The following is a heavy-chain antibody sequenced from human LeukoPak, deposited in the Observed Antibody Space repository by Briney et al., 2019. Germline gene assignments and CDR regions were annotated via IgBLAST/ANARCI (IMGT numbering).Heavy chain of an antibody. J-gene: IGHJ4*02. V-gene: IGHV3-48*02. Sequence: GGSLRLSCVASGFTFSGYNMNWVRQAPGKSLEWVSYTSSTGNTIYYADSVKGRFTISRDNTENSLYLRMTSLRDDDTAVYYCGRGEADSSSRYVGDLLDYWGEGTLVTVSS. CDR1: GFTFSGYN. CDR2: TSSTGNTI. D-gene: IGHD6-13*01. CDR3: GRGEADSSSRYVGDLLDY.